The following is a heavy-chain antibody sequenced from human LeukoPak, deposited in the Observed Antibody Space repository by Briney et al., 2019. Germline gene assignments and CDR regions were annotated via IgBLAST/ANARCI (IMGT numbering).Heavy chain of an antibody. V-gene: IGHV3-53*01. Sequence: ETLSLTCTVSGGSISSGGYYWSWVRQAPGRGLEWVSIIYSGGSTYDADSVKGRFTISRDNSKNTLYLQMNSLRAEDTAVYYCARVEARLGLGSHLWGQGTLVTVSS. J-gene: IGHJ4*02. D-gene: IGHD3-3*01. CDR2: IYSGGST. CDR1: GGSISSGGYY. CDR3: ARVEARLGLGSHL.